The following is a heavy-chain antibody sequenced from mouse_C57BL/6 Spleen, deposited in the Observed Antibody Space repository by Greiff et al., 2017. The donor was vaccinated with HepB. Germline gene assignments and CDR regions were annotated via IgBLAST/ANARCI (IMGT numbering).Heavy chain of an antibody. V-gene: IGHV5-17*01. CDR1: GFTFSDYG. CDR3: ARGLFFDY. D-gene: IGHD3-1*01. CDR2: ISSGSSTI. Sequence: EVMLVESGGGLVKPGGSLKLSCAASGFTFSDYGMHWVRQAPEKGLEWVAYISSGSSTIYYADTVKGRFTISRDNAKSTLFLQMTSLRSADTAMYYCARGLFFDYWGQGTTLTVSS. J-gene: IGHJ2*01.